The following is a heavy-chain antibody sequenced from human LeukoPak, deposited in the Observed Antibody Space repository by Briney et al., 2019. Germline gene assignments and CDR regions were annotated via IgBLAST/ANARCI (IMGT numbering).Heavy chain of an antibody. CDR1: GYTFTGYY. Sequence: GASVKVSCKASGYTFTGYYMHWVRQAPGQGLEWMGWINPNSGGTNYAQKFQGRVTTTRDTSIITAYMELSRLRSDDTAVYYCARERGYYYDSSGNSYSYWGQGTLVTVSS. V-gene: IGHV1-2*02. CDR3: ARERGYYYDSSGNSYSY. J-gene: IGHJ4*02. D-gene: IGHD3-22*01. CDR2: INPNSGGT.